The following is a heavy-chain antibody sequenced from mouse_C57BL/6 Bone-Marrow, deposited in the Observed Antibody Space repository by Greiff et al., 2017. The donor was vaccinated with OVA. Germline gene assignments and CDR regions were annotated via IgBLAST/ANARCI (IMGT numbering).Heavy chain of an antibody. J-gene: IGHJ3*01. D-gene: IGHD3-3*01. CDR2: ISSGGSYT. CDR3: ARHEGPLFAY. Sequence: EVKLMESGGDLVKPGGSLKLSCAASGFTFSSYGMSWVRQTPDKRLEWVATISSGGSYTYYPDSVKGRFTISRDNAKNTLYLQMSSLKSEDTAMYYCARHEGPLFAYWGQGTLVTVSA. CDR1: GFTFSSYG. V-gene: IGHV5-6*01.